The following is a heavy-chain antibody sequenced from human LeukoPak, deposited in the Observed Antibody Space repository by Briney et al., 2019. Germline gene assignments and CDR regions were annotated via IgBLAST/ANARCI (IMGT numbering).Heavy chain of an antibody. J-gene: IGHJ4*02. CDR2: INHSGST. Sequence: SETLSLTCAVYGGSFSGYYWSWIRQPPGKGLEWIGEINHSGSTNYNPSLKSRVTISVDTSKNQFSLKLSSVTAADTAVYYCARAENYYFDSDGGDYFDYWGQGTLLTVSS. CDR1: GGSFSGYY. CDR3: ARAENYYFDSDGGDYFDY. D-gene: IGHD3-22*01. V-gene: IGHV4-34*01.